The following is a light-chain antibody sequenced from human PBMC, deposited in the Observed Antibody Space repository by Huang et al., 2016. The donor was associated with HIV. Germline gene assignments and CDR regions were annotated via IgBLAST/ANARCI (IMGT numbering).Light chain of an antibody. CDR2: SAS. CDR3: LQADISPRS. CDR1: QDISIW. J-gene: IGKJ5*01. Sequence: DIQMTQSPSSVSASEGDTVTITCRARQDISIWLAWYQQKPREAPTLLIHSASILVSGVPSRFSGSGSGTNFSLTINGLRPDDFATYYCLQADISPRSFGQGTRLDIQ. V-gene: IGKV1-12*01.